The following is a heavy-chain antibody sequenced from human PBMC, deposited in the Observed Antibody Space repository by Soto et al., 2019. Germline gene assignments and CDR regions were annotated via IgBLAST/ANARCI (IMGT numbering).Heavy chain of an antibody. CDR2: IIPIFGTA. J-gene: IGHJ3*02. CDR3: ARQKWLSDAFDI. V-gene: IGHV1-69*06. D-gene: IGHD3-22*01. CDR1: GGTFSSYA. Sequence: SVKVSCKASGGTFSSYAISWVRQAPGQGLEWMGGIIPIFGTANYAQKFQGRVTITADKSTSTAYMELSSLRSEDTAVYYCARQKWLSDAFDIWGQGTMVTVS.